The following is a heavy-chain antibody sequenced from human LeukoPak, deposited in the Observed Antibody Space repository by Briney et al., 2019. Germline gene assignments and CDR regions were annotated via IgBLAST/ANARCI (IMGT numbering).Heavy chain of an antibody. CDR2: IYHSGST. J-gene: IGHJ5*02. D-gene: IGHD3-22*01. CDR3: AREARYYYDSSGYYNWFDP. CDR1: GGSISSGGYS. V-gene: IGHV4-30-2*01. Sequence: SETLSLTCAVSGGSISSGGYSWSWIRQPPGKGLEWIGYIYHSGSTYYNPSLKSRVTISVDRSKNQFSLKLSSVTAADTAVYYCAREARYYYDSSGYYNWFDPWGQGTLVTVSS.